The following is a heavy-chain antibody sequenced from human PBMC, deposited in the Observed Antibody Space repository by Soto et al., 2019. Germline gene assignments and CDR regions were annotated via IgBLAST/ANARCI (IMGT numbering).Heavy chain of an antibody. V-gene: IGHV3-23*01. Sequence: QAGGSLRLSCAASGFTFSSYAMSWVRQAPGKGLEWVSAISGSGGSTYYADSVKGRFTISRDNSKNTLYLQMNSLRAEDTAVYYCAKDQDIVVGYGMDVWGQGTTVTVSS. D-gene: IGHD2-2*01. J-gene: IGHJ6*02. CDR2: ISGSGGST. CDR1: GFTFSSYA. CDR3: AKDQDIVVGYGMDV.